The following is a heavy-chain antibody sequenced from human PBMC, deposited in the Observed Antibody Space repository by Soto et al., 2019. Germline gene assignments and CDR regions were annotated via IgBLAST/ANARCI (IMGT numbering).Heavy chain of an antibody. V-gene: IGHV3-48*01. CDR2: ISSSSSSI. CDR3: ARDVRGVVGDY. CDR1: GFTFSGYG. J-gene: IGHJ4*02. Sequence: EVQLVESGGGLXXXGGSXXXXXAASGFTFSGYGMNWVRQAPGKGLEWLSYISSSSSSIYYTDSVKGRFTISRDNAKNSLYLQMNSLRAEDTAVYYCARDVRGVVGDYWGQGTLVTVSS. D-gene: IGHD3-10*02.